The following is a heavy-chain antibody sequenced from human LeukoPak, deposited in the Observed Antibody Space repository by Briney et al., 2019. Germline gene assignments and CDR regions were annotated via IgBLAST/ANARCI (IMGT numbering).Heavy chain of an antibody. CDR2: TNPNSGGT. V-gene: IGHV1-2*02. Sequence: GASVKVSCKASGYTFTGYYMHWVRQAPGQGLEWMGWTNPNSGGTNYAQKFQGRVTMTRDTSISTAYMELSRLRSDDTAVYYCARDYYDSSGYYRDYWGQGTLVTVSS. CDR1: GYTFTGYY. D-gene: IGHD3-22*01. J-gene: IGHJ4*02. CDR3: ARDYYDSSGYYRDY.